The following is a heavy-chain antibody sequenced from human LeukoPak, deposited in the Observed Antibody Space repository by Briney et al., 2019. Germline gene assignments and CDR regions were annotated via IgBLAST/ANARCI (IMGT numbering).Heavy chain of an antibody. J-gene: IGHJ4*02. CDR2: INHNGNVN. Sequence: GGSLRLSCAASGFTFSSYWMNWARQAPGKGLEWVASINHNGNVNYYVDSVKGRFTISRDNAKNTLYLQMNSLRAEDTAVYYCARFPHVGDYDGSSDYWGREPWSPSPQ. CDR3: ARFPHVGDYDGSSDY. CDR1: GFTFSSYW. V-gene: IGHV3-7*01. D-gene: IGHD4-23*01.